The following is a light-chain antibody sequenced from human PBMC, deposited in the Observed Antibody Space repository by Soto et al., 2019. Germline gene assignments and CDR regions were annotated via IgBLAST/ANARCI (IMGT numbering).Light chain of an antibody. V-gene: IGLV1-51*01. CDR2: DND. CDR1: RSNIAEKY. CDR3: GTWDVSLSTGV. Sequence: QSVLTQPPSVSAAPGQKVTISCSGSRSNIAEKYVAWYQQLPGTAPKLLIYDNDKRPSEIPDRFSGSKSGTSATLAITGLQTEDEADYYCGTWDVSLSTGVFGGGTKLTVL. J-gene: IGLJ2*01.